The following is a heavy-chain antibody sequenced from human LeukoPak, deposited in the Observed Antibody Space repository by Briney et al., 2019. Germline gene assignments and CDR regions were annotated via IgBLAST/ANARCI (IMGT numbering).Heavy chain of an antibody. V-gene: IGHV7-4-1*02. J-gene: IGHJ5*02. D-gene: IGHD2-8*01. CDR2: INTNTGNP. CDR1: GYIFTSYA. CDR3: AREFCTNGLCYTIGFDP. Sequence: ASVKVSCKASGYIFTSYAMNWVRQAPGQGLGWMGWINTNTGNPTYAQGFTGRFVFSLDTSVSTAYLQISSLKAEDTAVYYCAREFCTNGLCYTIGFDPWGQGTLVTVSS.